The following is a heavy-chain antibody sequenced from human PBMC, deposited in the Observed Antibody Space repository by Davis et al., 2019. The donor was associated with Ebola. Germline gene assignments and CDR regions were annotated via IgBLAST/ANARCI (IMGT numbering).Heavy chain of an antibody. CDR2: LSSDGTKA. J-gene: IGHJ4*02. CDR1: GFTFSNYG. V-gene: IGHV3-30*03. Sequence: GESLKISCAASGFTFSNYGMHWVRQAPGKGLKWVALLSSDGTKAFYADSVRGRFTISRDNSKNTLFLQMSTLRAEDTAFYYCTSGADQRGYASSWYWGPGTLVTVSS. CDR3: TSGADQRGYASSWY. D-gene: IGHD2-2*01.